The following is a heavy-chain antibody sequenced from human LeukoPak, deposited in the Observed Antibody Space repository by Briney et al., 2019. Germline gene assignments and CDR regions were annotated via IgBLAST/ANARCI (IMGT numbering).Heavy chain of an antibody. CDR2: IYYSGST. CDR1: GESFSGYY. CDR3: ARGGESYDKPNNWFDP. Sequence: SETLSLTCAVYGESFSGYYWSWIRQPPGKGLEWIGYIYYSGSTNYNPSLKSRVTISVDTSKNQFSLKLSSVTAADTAAYYCARGGESYDKPNNWFDPWGQGTLVTVSS. J-gene: IGHJ5*02. D-gene: IGHD3-22*01. V-gene: IGHV4-59*01.